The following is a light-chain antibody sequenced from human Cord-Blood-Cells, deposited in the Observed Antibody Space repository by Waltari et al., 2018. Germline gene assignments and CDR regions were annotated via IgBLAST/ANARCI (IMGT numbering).Light chain of an antibody. Sequence: DIPMTQSPSTLSASVGDRVTITCRASQSISSWLAWYQQKPGKAPKLLIYDASSLESGVPSRFSGSGSGTEFTLTISSLQPDDFATYYSQQYNSYPITFGQGTRLEIK. CDR2: DAS. V-gene: IGKV1-5*01. CDR3: QQYNSYPIT. CDR1: QSISSW. J-gene: IGKJ5*01.